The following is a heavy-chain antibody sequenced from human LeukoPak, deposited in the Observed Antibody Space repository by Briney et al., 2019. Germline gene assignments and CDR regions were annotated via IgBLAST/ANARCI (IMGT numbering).Heavy chain of an antibody. Sequence: PSETLSLTCTVSGYSISSGYYWGWIRQPPGKGLEWIGSIYHSGSTYYNPSLKSRVTISVDTSKNQFSLKLSSVTAADTAVYYCARDYVSPDTYYYDSSGYYASDYWGQGTLVTVSS. V-gene: IGHV4-38-2*02. CDR1: GYSISSGYY. CDR2: IYHSGST. D-gene: IGHD3-22*01. J-gene: IGHJ4*02. CDR3: ARDYVSPDTYYYDSSGYYASDY.